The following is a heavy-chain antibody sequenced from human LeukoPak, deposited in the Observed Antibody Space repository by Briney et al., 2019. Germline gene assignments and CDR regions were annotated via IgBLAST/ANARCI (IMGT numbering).Heavy chain of an antibody. J-gene: IGHJ4*02. Sequence: PSETLSLTCTVSGGSMSSYYWSWIRQPAGKGLEWIGRIYTSGDTKYNPSLKSRVTMSVDTSKNQFSLKLSSMTAADTAVYYCARSISWFSCFDYWGQGALVTVSS. V-gene: IGHV4-4*07. CDR3: ARSISWFSCFDY. CDR2: IYTSGDT. D-gene: IGHD6-13*01. CDR1: GGSMSSYY.